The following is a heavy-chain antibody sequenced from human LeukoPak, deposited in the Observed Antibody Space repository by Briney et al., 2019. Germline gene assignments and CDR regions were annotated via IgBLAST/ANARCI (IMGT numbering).Heavy chain of an antibody. CDR1: GFTFSNYG. CDR3: ANEAQPCVSASYDS. D-gene: IGHD3-10*01. Sequence: PGGSLRLSCAASGFTFSNYGMHWVRQAPGKGLEWVAVISCHGDIKYYGDSVRGRFTISRDDSKTTLYLQMNSLRPEDTAVYYCANEAQPCVSASYDSWGQGTLVTVSS. J-gene: IGHJ4*02. CDR2: ISCHGDIK. V-gene: IGHV3-30*18.